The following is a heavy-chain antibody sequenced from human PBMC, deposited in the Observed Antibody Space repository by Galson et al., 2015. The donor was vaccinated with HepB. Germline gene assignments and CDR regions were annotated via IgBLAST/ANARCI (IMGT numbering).Heavy chain of an antibody. D-gene: IGHD2-2*01. CDR1: TYTFTYG. Sequence: SVKVSCKASTYTFTYGMSWVRQAPGQGLEFMGWISGYNDDTKYAERFQGRVTMTTDTSTNTAYMELRSLRSDDTAVYYRARGRTTVWSFDYWGQGTLVTVSS. CDR2: ISGYNDDT. J-gene: IGHJ4*02. V-gene: IGHV1-18*01. CDR3: ARGRTTVWSFDY.